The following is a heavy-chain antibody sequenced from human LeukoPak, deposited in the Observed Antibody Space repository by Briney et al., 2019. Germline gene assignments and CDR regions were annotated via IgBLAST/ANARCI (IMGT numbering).Heavy chain of an antibody. J-gene: IGHJ5*02. V-gene: IGHV4-59*01. Sequence: SETLSLTCTVSGGSISSYYWSWIRQPPGKGLEWIGYIYYSGSTNYNPSLKSRVTISVDTSKNQFSLKLSSVTAADTAVYYCASSPYDFLSGYCVFDPWGQGTLVTVSS. CDR2: IYYSGST. CDR3: ASSPYDFLSGYCVFDP. D-gene: IGHD3-3*01. CDR1: GGSISSYY.